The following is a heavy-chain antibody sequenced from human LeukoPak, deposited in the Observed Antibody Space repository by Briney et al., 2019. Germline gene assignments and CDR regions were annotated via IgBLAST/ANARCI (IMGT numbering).Heavy chain of an antibody. CDR1: GFTVSTNH. V-gene: IGHV3-53*01. CDR3: ARDLGRLDY. J-gene: IGHJ4*02. Sequence: GGSLRLSCAASGFTVSTNHMSWVRQAPGKGLEWVSVIYSGGTTYYADSVKGRFTISRDDSKNTLYLQMNSLRVEDTAVYYCARDLGRLDYWGQGTLVTVSS. CDR2: IYSGGTT.